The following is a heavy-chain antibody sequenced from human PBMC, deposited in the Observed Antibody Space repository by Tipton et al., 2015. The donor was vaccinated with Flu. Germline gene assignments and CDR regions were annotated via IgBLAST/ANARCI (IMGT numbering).Heavy chain of an antibody. D-gene: IGHD1-26*01. V-gene: IGHV3-49*04. CDR3: SRSPATRGSYYSDY. CDR2: IRSRAYGATT. J-gene: IGHJ4*02. Sequence: SLRLSCTTSGFSFDDYAMSWVRQAPGKGLEWVGFIRSRAYGATTEYAASVKGRFTISRDDSKSIAYLQMNSLKTEDTAVYYCSRSPATRGSYYSDYWGQGTLVTVSS. CDR1: GFSFDDYA.